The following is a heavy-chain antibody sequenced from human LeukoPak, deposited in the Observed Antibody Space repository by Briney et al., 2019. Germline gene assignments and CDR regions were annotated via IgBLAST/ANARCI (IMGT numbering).Heavy chain of an antibody. J-gene: IGHJ4*02. Sequence: PGGSLRLSCAASGFTVSSNYMSWVRQAPGKGLEWVSVIYSGGSTYYADPVKGRFTISRDNSKNTLYLQMNSLRAEDTAVYYCASLNYDFWSGYSGYFDYWGQGTLVTVSS. CDR3: ASLNYDFWSGYSGYFDY. CDR1: GFTVSSNY. D-gene: IGHD3-3*01. CDR2: IYSGGST. V-gene: IGHV3-66*01.